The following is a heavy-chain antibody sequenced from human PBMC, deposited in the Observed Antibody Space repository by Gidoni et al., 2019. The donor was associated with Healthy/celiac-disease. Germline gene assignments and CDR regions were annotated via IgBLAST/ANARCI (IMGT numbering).Heavy chain of an antibody. V-gene: IGHV3-21*01. CDR1: GFTFSSYS. CDR2: ISSSSSDI. Sequence: EVQLVESGGGLVKPGGSLSLSCAASGFTFSSYSMNWVRQAPGKGLEWVSSISSSSSDIYYADSVKGRFTISRDNAKNSLYLQMNSLRAEDTAVYYCARGRASCSSTSCYWNFDYWGQGTLVTVSS. J-gene: IGHJ4*02. CDR3: ARGRASCSSTSCYWNFDY. D-gene: IGHD2-2*01.